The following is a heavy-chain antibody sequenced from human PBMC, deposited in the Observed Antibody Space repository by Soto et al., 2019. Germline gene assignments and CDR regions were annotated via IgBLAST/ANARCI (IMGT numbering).Heavy chain of an antibody. Sequence: QVQLQESGPGLVKPSETLSLTCTVSGGSISSYYWSWIRQPPGKGLEWIGYFYYSGSTYYNPSLKSRVTISVDTSKNQFSLKLCSVTAADTAVYYCARGGWKLVDYWGQGTLVTVSS. V-gene: IGHV4-59*01. D-gene: IGHD6-19*01. CDR1: GGSISSYY. J-gene: IGHJ4*02. CDR2: FYYSGST. CDR3: ARGGWKLVDY.